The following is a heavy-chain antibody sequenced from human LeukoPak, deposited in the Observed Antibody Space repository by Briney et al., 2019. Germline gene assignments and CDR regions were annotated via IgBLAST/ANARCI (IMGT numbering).Heavy chain of an antibody. V-gene: IGHV4-39*01. J-gene: IGHJ2*01. CDR2: IYYGGST. CDR1: GGSISSSSYY. CDR3: ARGIAYCGGDCRAEYFDL. D-gene: IGHD2-21*02. Sequence: SETLSLTCSFSGGSISSSSYYWDWIRQPPGKGLEWIGSIYYGGSTYYNPSLKSRVIISVDTSKNQFSLKLSSVTAADTAVYYCARGIAYCGGDCRAEYFDLWGRGTLVTVSS.